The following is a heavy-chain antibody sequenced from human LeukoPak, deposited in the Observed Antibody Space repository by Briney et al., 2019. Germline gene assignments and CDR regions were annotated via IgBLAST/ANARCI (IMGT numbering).Heavy chain of an antibody. Sequence: SETLSLTCAVSGGSITSSKWWTWVRQPPGKGLEWIGESYHSGSTNYNPSLKSRVTISVDKSKKQFSLKLSSVTAADTAVYYCVTGAYYSSDYWGQGALVIVSS. CDR1: GGSITSSKW. CDR2: SYHSGST. V-gene: IGHV4-4*02. CDR3: VTGAYYSSDY. D-gene: IGHD3-22*01. J-gene: IGHJ4*02.